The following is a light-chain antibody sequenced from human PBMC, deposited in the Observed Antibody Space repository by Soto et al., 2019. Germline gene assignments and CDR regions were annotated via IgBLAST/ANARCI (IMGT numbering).Light chain of an antibody. V-gene: IGLV2-14*01. CDR1: SSDVGGYNY. CDR3: SSYTSISTYV. J-gene: IGLJ1*01. Sequence: QSALTQPASVSGSPGQSITISCTGTSSDVGGYNYVSWYQQHPGKAPKLMIYDVSNRPSGVSNRFSASKSGNTAYLTISGLQAEDEADYYCSSYTSISTYVFGTGTKLTVL. CDR2: DVS.